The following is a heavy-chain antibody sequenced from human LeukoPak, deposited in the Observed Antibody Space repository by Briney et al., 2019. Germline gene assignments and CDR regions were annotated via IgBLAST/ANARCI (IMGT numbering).Heavy chain of an antibody. J-gene: IGHJ4*02. D-gene: IGHD3-22*01. Sequence: PGGSLRLSCAASGFRFDSFYMGWIRQVPGKGLDYIAFISASGAVPYYAESVKGRFTISRDNAKNSVSLQMNSLSADDTAVYYCARSLIVVSEDYWGQGTLVTVSS. V-gene: IGHV3-11*04. CDR3: ARSLIVVSEDY. CDR1: GFRFDSFY. CDR2: ISASGAVP.